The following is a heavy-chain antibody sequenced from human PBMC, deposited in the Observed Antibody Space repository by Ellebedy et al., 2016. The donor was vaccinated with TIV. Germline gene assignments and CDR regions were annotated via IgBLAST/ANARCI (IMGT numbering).Heavy chain of an antibody. D-gene: IGHD2-15*01. J-gene: IGHJ3*02. V-gene: IGHV3-48*04. CDR2: ISSSSSAI. Sequence: GESLKISCAASGFTFDDYGMNWVRQAPGKGLEWVSYISSSSSAIYYADSVKGRFTISRDNAKNSLYLQMNSLRAEDTAVYYCARGVVAAVTDAFDIWGQGTMVTVSS. CDR3: ARGVVAAVTDAFDI. CDR1: GFTFDDYG.